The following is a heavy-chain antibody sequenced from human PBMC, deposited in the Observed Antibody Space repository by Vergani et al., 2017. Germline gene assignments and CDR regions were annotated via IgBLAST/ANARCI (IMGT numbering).Heavy chain of an antibody. CDR1: GLSFNSYW. V-gene: IGHV3-74*03. CDR2: IKSDGSIT. J-gene: IGHJ3*02. CDR3: ARIWGGLAVDSPTRRGAFDI. Sequence: DVHLAESGGGFFQPGGSLRLSCSASGLSFNSYWMHWVRQVPGKGLLWVSRIKSDGSITAYADSVKGRFTISRDNAQNTLYLQMNSLRVEDTGVYYCARIWGGLAVDSPTRRGAFDIWGQGTMVTVSS. D-gene: IGHD3-3*01.